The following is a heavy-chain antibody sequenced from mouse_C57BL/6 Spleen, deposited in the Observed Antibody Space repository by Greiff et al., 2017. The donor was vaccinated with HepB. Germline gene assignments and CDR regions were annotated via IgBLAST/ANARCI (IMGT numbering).Heavy chain of an antibody. CDR2: IHPSDSDT. V-gene: IGHV1-74*01. CDR1: GYTFTSYW. J-gene: IGHJ4*01. Sequence: QVQLQQPGAELVKPGASVKVSCKASGYTFTSYWMHWVKQRPGQGLEWIGRIHPSDSDTNFNQKFKGKATLTVDKSSSTAYMQRSSLTSEDSAVYYCANSNYPYYAMDYWGQGTSVTVSS. CDR3: ANSNYPYYAMDY. D-gene: IGHD2-5*01.